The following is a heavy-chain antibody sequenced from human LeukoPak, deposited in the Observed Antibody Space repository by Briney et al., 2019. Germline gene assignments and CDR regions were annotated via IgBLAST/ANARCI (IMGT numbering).Heavy chain of an antibody. CDR3: ARRSAWYYFDY. Sequence: GESLKISCKGSGYTFTSYWIGWVRQMPGKGLEWMGIIYPGDSDTRYSPSSQGQVTISADKSISTAYLQWSSLKASDTAMYYCARRSAWYYFDYWGQGTLVTVSS. V-gene: IGHV5-51*01. CDR2: IYPGDSDT. J-gene: IGHJ4*02. CDR1: GYTFTSYW. D-gene: IGHD6-19*01.